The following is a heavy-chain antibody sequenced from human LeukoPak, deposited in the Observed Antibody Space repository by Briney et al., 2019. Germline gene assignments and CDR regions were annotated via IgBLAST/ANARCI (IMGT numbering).Heavy chain of an antibody. J-gene: IGHJ4*02. D-gene: IGHD6-13*01. Sequence: GASVKVSCKASGYTFTGYYMHWVRQAPRQGLEWMGWINPNSGGTNYAQKFQGRVTMTRDTSISTAYMELSRLRSDDTAVYYCARVRSGYSSSWYSDYWGQGTLVTVSS. CDR2: INPNSGGT. V-gene: IGHV1-2*02. CDR3: ARVRSGYSSSWYSDY. CDR1: GYTFTGYY.